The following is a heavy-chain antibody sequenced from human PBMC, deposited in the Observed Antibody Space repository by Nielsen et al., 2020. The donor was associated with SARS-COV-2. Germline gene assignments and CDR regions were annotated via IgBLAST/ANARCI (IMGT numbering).Heavy chain of an antibody. J-gene: IGHJ4*02. Sequence: GESLKISCAASGFTFSSYSMNWVRQAPGKGLEWVSSISSSSSYIYYADSVKGRFTISRDNAKNSLYLQMNSLRAEDTAVYYCARAIGIQLWIYYFDYWGQGTLVTVSS. V-gene: IGHV3-21*01. CDR1: GFTFSSYS. D-gene: IGHD5-18*01. CDR2: ISSSSSYI. CDR3: ARAIGIQLWIYYFDY.